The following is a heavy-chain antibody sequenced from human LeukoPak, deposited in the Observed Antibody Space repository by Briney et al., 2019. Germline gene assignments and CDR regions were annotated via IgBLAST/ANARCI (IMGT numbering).Heavy chain of an antibody. CDR3: ARGGHESYDSRGEDVFDI. V-gene: IGHV4-30-4*08. D-gene: IGHD3-22*01. CDR1: GGSISSGDYY. CDR2: IYYSGST. J-gene: IGHJ3*02. Sequence: PSQTLSLTCTVSGGSISSGDYYWSWIRQPPGKGLEWIGYIYYSGSTYYNPSLKSRVTISVDTSKNQFSLKLSSVTAADTAVYYCARGGHESYDSRGEDVFDIWGQGTTVTVSS.